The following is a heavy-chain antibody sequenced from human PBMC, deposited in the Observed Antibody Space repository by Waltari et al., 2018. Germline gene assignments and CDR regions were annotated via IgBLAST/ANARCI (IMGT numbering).Heavy chain of an antibody. CDR3: AKNTGSSWYSPSDY. CDR2: ISWNSDNI. Sequence: EVQLVESGGGLVQPGRSLRLSCAASGFTFDDYAMHWVRQAPGKGREWVSGISWNSDNIDYADSVKGRFTISRDNAKNSLYLQMNSLRAEDTAFYYCAKNTGSSWYSPSDYWGQGTLVTVSS. CDR1: GFTFDDYA. J-gene: IGHJ4*02. D-gene: IGHD6-13*01. V-gene: IGHV3-9*01.